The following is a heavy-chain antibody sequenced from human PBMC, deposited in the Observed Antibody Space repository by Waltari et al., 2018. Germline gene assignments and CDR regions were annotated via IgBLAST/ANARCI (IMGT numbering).Heavy chain of an antibody. D-gene: IGHD3-10*01. J-gene: IGHJ3*02. Sequence: QVQLVESGGGVVQPGRSLRLSCAASGFTFSSYAMHWVRQAPGKGLEWVAVKSYDGSNKYYADSVKGRFTISRDNAKNTLYLQMNSLRAEDTAVYYCARDSLWPDIDDAFDIWGQGTMVTVSS. CDR3: ARDSLWPDIDDAFDI. V-gene: IGHV3-30-3*01. CDR2: KSYDGSNK. CDR1: GFTFSSYA.